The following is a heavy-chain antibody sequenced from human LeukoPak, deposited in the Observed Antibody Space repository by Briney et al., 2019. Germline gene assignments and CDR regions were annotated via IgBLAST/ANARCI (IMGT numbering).Heavy chain of an antibody. J-gene: IGHJ4*02. Sequence: PGGSLRLSCAASGFTFSSYTMNWVRQAPGKGPEWVSYIIGNTNTRYYADSVKGRFTISRDNAKNSLYLQLNSLRDEDTAVYYCARAMLPLRYFDWLSIDYWGQGTLVTVSS. D-gene: IGHD3-9*01. CDR3: ARAMLPLRYFDWLSIDY. CDR1: GFTFSSYT. V-gene: IGHV3-48*02. CDR2: IIGNTNTR.